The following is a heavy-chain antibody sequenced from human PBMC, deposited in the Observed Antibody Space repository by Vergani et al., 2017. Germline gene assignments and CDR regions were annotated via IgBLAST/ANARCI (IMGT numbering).Heavy chain of an antibody. CDR1: GFTFSSSG. D-gene: IGHD2/OR15-2a*01. J-gene: IGHJ5*02. CDR2: IWYDGSNK. V-gene: IGHV3-33*01. CDR3: ARGGYFGHNWFDP. Sequence: QVQLVESGGGVVQPGRSLRLSCAASGFTFSSSGMHWVRQAPGKGLEWVAVIWYDGSNKYYADSVKGRFTISRDNSKNTLYLQMNSLRAEDTAVYYCARGGYFGHNWFDPWGHGTLVTVSS.